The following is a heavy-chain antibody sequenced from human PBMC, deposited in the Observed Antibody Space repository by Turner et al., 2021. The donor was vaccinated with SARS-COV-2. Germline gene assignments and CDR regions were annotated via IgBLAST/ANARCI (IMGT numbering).Heavy chain of an antibody. CDR2: IYYRGST. V-gene: IGHV4-59*01. J-gene: IGHJ5*02. Sequence: QVLLQASGPGLVKPSETLSHTCTVSGASISSYYWAWIRQPPGKRLEWIGYIYYRGSTNYNPSLKSRVTISVDTSKNQFSLKLTSVTAADTAVYFCARELTNNWFDPWGQGTLVTVSS. D-gene: IGHD3-10*01. CDR1: GASISSYY. CDR3: ARELTNNWFDP.